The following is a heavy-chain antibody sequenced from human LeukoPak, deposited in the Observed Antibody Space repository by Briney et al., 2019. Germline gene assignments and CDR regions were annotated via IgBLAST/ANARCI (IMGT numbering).Heavy chain of an antibody. J-gene: IGHJ5*02. D-gene: IGHD3-22*01. CDR1: GYTFTSYY. V-gene: IGHV1-46*01. CDR2: INPSSGST. CDR3: ARVTSTYYYDSSGYQDNWFDP. Sequence: GASVKVSCKASGYTFTSYYMHWVRQAPGHGLEWMGIINPSSGSTSYAQKFQGRVTMTRDTSTSTVYMELSSLRSEDTAVYYCARVTSTYYYDSSGYQDNWFDPWGQGTLVTVSS.